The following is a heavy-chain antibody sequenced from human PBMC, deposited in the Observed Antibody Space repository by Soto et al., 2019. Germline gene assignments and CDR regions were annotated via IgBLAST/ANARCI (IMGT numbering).Heavy chain of an antibody. CDR1: GGSISSSSYY. CDR2: IYYSGST. J-gene: IGHJ3*02. V-gene: IGHV4-39*01. CDR3: ARQKRTGTTFRIHAFDI. D-gene: IGHD1-7*01. Sequence: PSETLSLTCTVSGGSISSSSYYWGWIRQPPGKGLEWIGSIYYSGSTYYNPSLKSRVTISVDTSKNQFSLKLSSVTAADTAVYYCARQKRTGTTFRIHAFDIWGQGTMVTVSS.